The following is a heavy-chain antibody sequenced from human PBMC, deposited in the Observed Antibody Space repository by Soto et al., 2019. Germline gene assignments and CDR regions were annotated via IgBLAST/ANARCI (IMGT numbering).Heavy chain of an antibody. CDR1: GGSLNSYY. D-gene: IGHD3-22*01. V-gene: IGHV4-59*08. Sequence: SETLSLTCTVSGGSLNSYYWTWIRQPPGKGLEWIGYVYSSGSADYNPSLKSRVTMLVDTSKNQVSLKLSSVTAADTAVYYCARRSNFYYGFDYWGRGTLVTVSS. CDR3: ARRSNFYYGFDY. J-gene: IGHJ4*02. CDR2: VYSSGSA.